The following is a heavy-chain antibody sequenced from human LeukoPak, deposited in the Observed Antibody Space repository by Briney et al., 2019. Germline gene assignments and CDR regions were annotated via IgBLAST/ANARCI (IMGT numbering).Heavy chain of an antibody. Sequence: GGSLRLSCAGSGFTFNNARMTWVRQAPGKGLEWVAVTWYDGSNKYYADSVKGRFTISRDNSKNTLYLQMNSLRAEDTAVYYCARAGYCSGGSCYGFDYWGQGTLVTVSS. J-gene: IGHJ4*02. CDR2: TWYDGSNK. D-gene: IGHD2-15*01. V-gene: IGHV3-33*08. CDR3: ARAGYCSGGSCYGFDY. CDR1: GFTFNNAR.